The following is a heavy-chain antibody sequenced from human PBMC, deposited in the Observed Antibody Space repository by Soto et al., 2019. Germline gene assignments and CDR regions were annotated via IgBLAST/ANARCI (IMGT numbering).Heavy chain of an antibody. CDR3: ARSPLISSTSCYLEY. V-gene: IGHV4-31*03. D-gene: IGHD2-2*01. CDR1: CGSISSGGYY. J-gene: IGHJ4*02. Sequence: SDTLSLTCNVSCGSISSGGYYWSLIRHHPGKGLEWIGYIYYSGSTCYNPSLKSRVTISVDTSKNQFSLKLSSVTAADTAVYYCARSPLISSTSCYLEYWGQGTLVTVSS. CDR2: IYYSGST.